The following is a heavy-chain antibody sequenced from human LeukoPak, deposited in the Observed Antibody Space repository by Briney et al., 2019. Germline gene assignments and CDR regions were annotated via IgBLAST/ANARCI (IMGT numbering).Heavy chain of an antibody. J-gene: IGHJ4*02. V-gene: IGHV4-4*02. CDR1: GGSMNRDNG. CDR3: ARFDPTRGKNIAVARVFDY. CDR2: VYYTGNT. D-gene: IGHD6-19*01. Sequence: SETLSLTCAVAGGSMNRDNGGSGVRQPPGKGREGIGEVYYTGNTHYNPSLESRVTISVAQSKNLFSLDLSSVTAADTAVYYCARFDPTRGKNIAVARVFDYWGQGTLVTVSS.